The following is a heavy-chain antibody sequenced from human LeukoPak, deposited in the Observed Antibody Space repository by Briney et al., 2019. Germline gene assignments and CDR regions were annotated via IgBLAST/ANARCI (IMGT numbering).Heavy chain of an antibody. V-gene: IGHV1-18*01. CDR3: ARDFRTGYDVPRFDP. D-gene: IGHD3/OR15-3a*01. Sequence: ASVKVSCKASGYTFTSYGLSWVRQAPGQGLEWMGWISGYNGNTDYAQNFQGKVTMTTDTSTTTAYMELRSLRSDDTAVYYCARDFRTGYDVPRFDPWGQGTLVTVSS. J-gene: IGHJ5*02. CDR2: ISGYNGNT. CDR1: GYTFTSYG.